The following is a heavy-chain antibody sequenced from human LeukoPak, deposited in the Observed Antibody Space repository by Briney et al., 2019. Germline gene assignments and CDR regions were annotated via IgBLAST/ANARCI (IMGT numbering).Heavy chain of an antibody. J-gene: IGHJ4*02. CDR3: ARDRAMDY. Sequence: ASVKVSCRASGYTFTGYYIHWVRQAPGQGLEWMGRINPNSGGTDYAQKFQGRVTMTRDTSINTAYMELSRLRSDDTAVYYCARDRAMDYWGQGTLVTVSS. CDR2: INPNSGGT. CDR1: GYTFTGYY. V-gene: IGHV1-2*06.